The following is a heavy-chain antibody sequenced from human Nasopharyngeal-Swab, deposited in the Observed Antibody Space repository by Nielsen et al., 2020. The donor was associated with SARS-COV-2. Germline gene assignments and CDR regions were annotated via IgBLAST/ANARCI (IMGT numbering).Heavy chain of an antibody. CDR1: GFTFSSYW. Sequence: GESLKISCAASGFTFSSYWMSWVRQAPGKGLEWVANIKQDGSEKYYVDSVKGRFTISRDNAKNSLYLQMNSLRAEDTAVYYCARGGKNTAMALTDYWGQGTLVTVSS. CDR3: ARGGKNTAMALTDY. J-gene: IGHJ4*02. D-gene: IGHD5-18*01. CDR2: IKQDGSEK. V-gene: IGHV3-7*02.